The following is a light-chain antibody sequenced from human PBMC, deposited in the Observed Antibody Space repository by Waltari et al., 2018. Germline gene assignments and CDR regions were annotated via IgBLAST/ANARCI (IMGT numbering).Light chain of an antibody. CDR3: SSYTNNTTMI. CDR2: DVT. CDR1: SSALGDYNY. V-gene: IGLV2-14*03. J-gene: IGLJ2*01. Sequence: QSALTQPASVSGSPGQSITIPCPGTSSALGDYNYVPWYQQHPGKAPKLMIYDVTNRPSGISNRFSGSKSGNTASLTISGLQAEDEADYYCSSYTNNTTMIFGGGTKLTVL.